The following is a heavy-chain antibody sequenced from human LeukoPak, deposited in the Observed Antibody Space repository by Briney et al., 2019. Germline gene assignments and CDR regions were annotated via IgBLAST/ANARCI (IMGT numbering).Heavy chain of an antibody. J-gene: IGHJ6*03. V-gene: IGHV3-48*01. CDR2: ISSSGSTI. Sequence: GGSRRLSCAASGFTFSSYSMNWVRQAPGKGLEWVSYISSSGSTIYYADSVKGRFTISRDNAKNSLYLQMNSLRAEDTALYHCARASTYCSSTSCDSAPSYYYMDVWGKGTTVTVSS. D-gene: IGHD2-2*01. CDR3: ARASTYCSSTSCDSAPSYYYMDV. CDR1: GFTFSSYS.